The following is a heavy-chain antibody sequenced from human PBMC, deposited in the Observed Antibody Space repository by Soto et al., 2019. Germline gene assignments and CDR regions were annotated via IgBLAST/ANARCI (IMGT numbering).Heavy chain of an antibody. CDR1: GFSLTTGKMG. D-gene: IGHD3-9*01. Sequence: SGPTLVNPTETLTLTCTVSGFSLTTGKMGVSWIRQPPGKALEWLAHIFSDNERSYSTSLQGRLAISKDTSGSQVVLSMTNVDPVDTATYYCARMKVDSYQFYYAMDVWGQGTTVTVSS. CDR2: IFSDNER. V-gene: IGHV2-26*01. CDR3: ARMKVDSYQFYYAMDV. J-gene: IGHJ6*02.